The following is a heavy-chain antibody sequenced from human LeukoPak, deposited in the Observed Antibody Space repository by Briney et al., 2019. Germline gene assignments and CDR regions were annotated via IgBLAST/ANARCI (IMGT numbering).Heavy chain of an antibody. D-gene: IGHD1-26*01. CDR2: ISAYNGNT. CDR1: GYTFTSYG. CDR3: ARDHTQWELNNWFDP. V-gene: IGHV1-18*01. J-gene: IGHJ5*02. Sequence: PRASVKVSCKASGYTFTSYGISWVRQAPGQGLEWMGWISAYNGNTNYAQKLQGRVTMTTDTSTSTAYMELRSLRSDDTAVYYCARDHTQWELNNWFDPWGQGTLVTVSS.